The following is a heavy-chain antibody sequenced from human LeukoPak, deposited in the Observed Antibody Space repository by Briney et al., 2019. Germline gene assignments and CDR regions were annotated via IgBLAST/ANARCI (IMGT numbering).Heavy chain of an antibody. V-gene: IGHV1-69*13. Sequence: SVKVSCKASGGTFISYAISWVRQAPGQGLEWMGGIIPIFGTANYAQKFQGRVTITADESTSTAYMELSSLRSEDTAVYYCARRVISRVYYYYGMDVWGQGTTVTVSS. CDR3: ARRVISRVYYYYGMDV. CDR1: GGTFISYA. J-gene: IGHJ6*02. CDR2: IIPIFGTA. D-gene: IGHD2/OR15-2a*01.